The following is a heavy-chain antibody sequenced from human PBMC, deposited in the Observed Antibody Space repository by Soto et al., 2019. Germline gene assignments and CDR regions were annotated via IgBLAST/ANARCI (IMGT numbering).Heavy chain of an antibody. CDR2: ISWNSGTT. D-gene: IGHD6-19*01. Sequence: PGGSLRLSCTASGFTFDDYAMHWVRQPPGKGLEWVSGISWNSGTTDYADSVKCRFTISRDNAKNTLYLQMNSLRAEDTAVYYCARGKIAVAGNNWFDPWGQGTLLTVSS. CDR1: GFTFDDYA. CDR3: ARGKIAVAGNNWFDP. V-gene: IGHV3-9*01. J-gene: IGHJ5*02.